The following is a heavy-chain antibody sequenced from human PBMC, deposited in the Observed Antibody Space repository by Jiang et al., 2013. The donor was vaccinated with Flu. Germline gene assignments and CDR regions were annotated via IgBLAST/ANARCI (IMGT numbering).Heavy chain of an antibody. D-gene: IGHD2-21*01. CDR3: AREYSAFDF. CDR1: DSISNYY. V-gene: IGHV4-59*01. J-gene: IGHJ3*01. CDR2: IHHSGST. Sequence: DSISNYYWHWIRQPPGKGLEWIGYIHHSGSTSYNPSLKSRLTISVDTSKNQLSLRLSSVTAADTAVYYCAREYSAFDFWGQGTMVTVSS.